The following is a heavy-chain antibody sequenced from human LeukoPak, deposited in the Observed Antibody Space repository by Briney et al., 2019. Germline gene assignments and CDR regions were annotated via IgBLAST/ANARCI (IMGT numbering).Heavy chain of an antibody. CDR3: ENSPRYDFWSGYYSGGY. CDR1: GFTFSSYA. J-gene: IGHJ4*02. Sequence: GGSLRLSCAASGFTFSSYAMSWVRQAPGKGLEWVSAISGSGGSTYYADSVKGRFTISRDNSKNTLYLQMNSLRAEDTAVYYCENSPRYDFWSGYYSGGYWGQGTLVTVSS. CDR2: ISGSGGST. D-gene: IGHD3-3*01. V-gene: IGHV3-23*01.